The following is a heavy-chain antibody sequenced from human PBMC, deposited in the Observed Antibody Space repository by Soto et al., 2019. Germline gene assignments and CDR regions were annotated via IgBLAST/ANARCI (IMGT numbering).Heavy chain of an antibody. Sequence: GGSLRLSCAASGFTFSSYAMSWVRQAPGKGLEWVSAISGSGGSTYYADSVKGRFTISRDNSKNTLYLQMNSLRAEDTAVYYCAKEGGYDSSNYGPGHPLDYWGQGTMVTV. CDR3: AKEGGYDSSNYGPGHPLDY. CDR2: ISGSGGST. J-gene: IGHJ4*02. V-gene: IGHV3-23*01. CDR1: GFTFSSYA. D-gene: IGHD4-4*01.